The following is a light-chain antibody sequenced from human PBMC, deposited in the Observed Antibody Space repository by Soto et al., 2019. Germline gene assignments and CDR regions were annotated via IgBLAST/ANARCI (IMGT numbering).Light chain of an antibody. CDR3: SSYTSSSTLV. Sequence: QSVLTQPASVSGSPGQSITISCTGTSSDVGGYNYVSWYQQRPGKAPKLMIYEVSNRPSGVSNRFSGSKSGNTASLTISGLRAEDEADYYCSSYTSSSTLVFGGGTKVTVL. J-gene: IGLJ2*01. CDR2: EVS. V-gene: IGLV2-14*01. CDR1: SSDVGGYNY.